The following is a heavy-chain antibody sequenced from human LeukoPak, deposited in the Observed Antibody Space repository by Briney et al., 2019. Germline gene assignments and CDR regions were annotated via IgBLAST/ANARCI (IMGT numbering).Heavy chain of an antibody. CDR2: IYYSGST. CDR1: GGSVSSGSYY. J-gene: IGHJ6*02. Sequence: SETLSLTCTVSGGSVSSGSYYWCWIRQPPGKGLEWIGYIYYSGSTNYNPSLKSRVTISVDTSKNQFSLKLSSVTAADTAVYYCARDLSHYYYGMDVWGQGTTVTVSS. V-gene: IGHV4-61*01. CDR3: ARDLSHYYYGMDV.